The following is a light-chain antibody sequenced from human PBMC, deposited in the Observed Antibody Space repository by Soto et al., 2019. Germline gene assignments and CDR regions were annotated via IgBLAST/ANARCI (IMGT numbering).Light chain of an antibody. CDR2: EDI. J-gene: IGLJ2*01. CDR1: SSDIGSYNL. Sequence: QSALTQPASVSGSPGQSITISCTGTSSDIGSYNLVSWYQQHPGKAPKLMIYEDIKRPSGVSTRFSGSKSGNTASLTISGLQAEDEGDYHCCSYAGSSTQIFGGGTKLTVL. CDR3: CSYAGSSTQI. V-gene: IGLV2-23*01.